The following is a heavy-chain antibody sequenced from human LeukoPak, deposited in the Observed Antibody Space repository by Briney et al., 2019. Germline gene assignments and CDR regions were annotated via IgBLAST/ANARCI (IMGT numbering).Heavy chain of an antibody. CDR1: GYTFTSYD. J-gene: IGHJ3*02. Sequence: ASVKVSCKASGYTFTSYDINWVRQATGQGLEWMGWMNPNSGNTGYAQKFQGRVTMTRNASISTAYMELSSLRYEDTAVYYCARVWCSGGSCYSSRGAFDIWGQGTMVTVSS. V-gene: IGHV1-8*01. CDR3: ARVWCSGGSCYSSRGAFDI. CDR2: MNPNSGNT. D-gene: IGHD2-15*01.